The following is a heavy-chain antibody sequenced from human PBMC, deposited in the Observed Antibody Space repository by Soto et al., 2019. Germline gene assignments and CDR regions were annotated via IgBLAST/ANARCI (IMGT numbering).Heavy chain of an antibody. Sequence: SETLSLTCAVSGGSSSSYYSNWIRPPPGKGLEWIGYIYYSGSTNYNPSLKSRVTISVDTSKNQFSLKLSSVTAADTAVYYCARSSGEVDTAKNWFDPWGQGTLVTVSS. D-gene: IGHD5-18*01. CDR1: GGSSSSYY. V-gene: IGHV4-59*01. J-gene: IGHJ5*02. CDR2: IYYSGST. CDR3: ARSSGEVDTAKNWFDP.